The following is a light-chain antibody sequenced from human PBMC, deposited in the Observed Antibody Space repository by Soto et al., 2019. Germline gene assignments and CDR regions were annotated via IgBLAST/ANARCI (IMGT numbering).Light chain of an antibody. CDR3: QQYGSSPWT. J-gene: IGKJ1*01. V-gene: IGKV3-20*01. Sequence: DIVMTQSPGTLSLSPGERATLSCRASHSVNSNFLAWYQQKPGQAPRLLIYGAFSRATGIPGRFSGSGSGTDFTLTISRLEPEDFAVYYCQQYGSSPWTFGQGTKVEI. CDR2: GAF. CDR1: HSVNSNF.